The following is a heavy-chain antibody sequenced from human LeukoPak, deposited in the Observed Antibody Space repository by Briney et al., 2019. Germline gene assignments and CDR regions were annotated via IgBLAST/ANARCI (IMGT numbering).Heavy chain of an antibody. Sequence: PSQTLSLTCTVSGGSISSGSYYWSWIRQPAGKGLEWIGRIYTSGSTNYNPSLKSRVTISVDTSKNQFSLKLSSVTAADTAVYYCARDPPPFNVWGQGTLVTVSS. CDR2: IYTSGST. V-gene: IGHV4-61*02. J-gene: IGHJ4*02. CDR1: GGSISSGSYY. CDR3: ARDPPPFNV.